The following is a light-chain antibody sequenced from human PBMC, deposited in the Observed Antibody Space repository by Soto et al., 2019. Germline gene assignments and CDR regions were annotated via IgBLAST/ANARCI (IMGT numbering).Light chain of an antibody. CDR1: KNDIGVYDF. CDR3: CSYAGSSTYV. J-gene: IGLJ1*01. V-gene: IGLV2-8*01. CDR2: EVV. Sequence: QSVLTQPPSASGFPGQSVTISCTGTKNDIGVYDFVSWYQHHPGKAPRLIIYEVVQRPSGVPDRFSGSKSGNTASLTVSGLQAADEADYYCCSYAGSSTYVFGTGTKVTVL.